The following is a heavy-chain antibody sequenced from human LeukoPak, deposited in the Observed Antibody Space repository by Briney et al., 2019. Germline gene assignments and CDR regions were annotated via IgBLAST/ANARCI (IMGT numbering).Heavy chain of an antibody. CDR2: ICYSGST. J-gene: IGHJ4*02. V-gene: IGHV4-39*01. Sequence: AQTLSLTCTVAGASIRGSEYYWGGVRQPPGNGLEWIGSICYSGSTYYNPSLKSPVTISVDTSKNQFSLKLSSVTAADTAVYYCVNSSPGGGWLVSGNFDYWGQGTLVTVSS. CDR3: VNSSPGGGWLVSGNFDY. D-gene: IGHD6-19*01. CDR1: GASIRGSEYY.